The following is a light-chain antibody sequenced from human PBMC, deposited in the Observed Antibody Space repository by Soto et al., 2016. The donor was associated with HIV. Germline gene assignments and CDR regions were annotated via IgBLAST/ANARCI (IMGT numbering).Light chain of an antibody. CDR3: QQYNNYLVT. CDR1: QTISDW. Sequence: DIQLTQSPSSLSGSIGDRVSITCRASQTISDWLAWYQQKPGKAPKLLIYKASTLESGVPSRFSGSGSGTEFTLTISSLQPDDFATYYCQQYNNYLVTFGQGTKVEIK. CDR2: KAS. V-gene: IGKV1-5*03. J-gene: IGKJ1*01.